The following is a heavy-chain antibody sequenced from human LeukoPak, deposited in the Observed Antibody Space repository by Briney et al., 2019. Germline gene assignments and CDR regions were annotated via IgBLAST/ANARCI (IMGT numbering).Heavy chain of an antibody. CDR3: VKDIAKPQRSGQLVPGY. CDR2: ISYDGSNK. V-gene: IGHV3-30*18. Sequence: PGGSLRLSCAASLFTFSSYGMHWVRQAPGKGLEWVAVISYDGSNKYYADSVKGRFTISRDNSKNTLYLQMNSLRAEDRAVYYCVKDIAKPQRSGQLVPGYWGQGTLVTVSS. CDR1: LFTFSSYG. D-gene: IGHD6-13*01. J-gene: IGHJ4*02.